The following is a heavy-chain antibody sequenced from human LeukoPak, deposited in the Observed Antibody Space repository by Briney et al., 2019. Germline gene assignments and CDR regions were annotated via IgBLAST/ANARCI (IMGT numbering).Heavy chain of an antibody. CDR2: IAYDGSNK. Sequence: PGGSLRLSCGGTGFTFRSYDMHWVRQAPGKGLEWVAGIAYDGSNKDHADAVKGRFTISRDNSKNSLYLQMNSLRAEDTAVYYCAKDPYYYDSSGYFGWFDPWGQGTLVAVSS. J-gene: IGHJ5*02. CDR3: AKDPYYYDSSGYFGWFDP. CDR1: GFTFRSYD. D-gene: IGHD3-22*01. V-gene: IGHV3-30*04.